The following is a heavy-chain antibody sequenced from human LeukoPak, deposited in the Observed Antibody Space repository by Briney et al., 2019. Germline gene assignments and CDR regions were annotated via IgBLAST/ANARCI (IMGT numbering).Heavy chain of an antibody. J-gene: IGHJ4*02. Sequence: SETLSLTCAVYGGSFSGYYWSWIRQPPGKGLEWIGEINHSGSTNYNPSLKSQVTISVDTSKNQFSLHLSSVTAADTAVYYCARSAFLVTAPGLYYFDYWGQGTLVAVSS. V-gene: IGHV4-34*01. CDR1: GGSFSGYY. CDR2: INHSGST. CDR3: ARSAFLVTAPGLYYFDY. D-gene: IGHD6-13*01.